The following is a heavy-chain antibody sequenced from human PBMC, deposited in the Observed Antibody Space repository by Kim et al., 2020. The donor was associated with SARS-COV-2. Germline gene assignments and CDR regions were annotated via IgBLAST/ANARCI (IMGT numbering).Heavy chain of an antibody. Sequence: YSPSFQGHVTISADKSISTAYLQWSSLKASDTAMYYCANEGQYGSGSYVYWGQGTLVTVSS. D-gene: IGHD3-10*01. V-gene: IGHV5-10-1*01. J-gene: IGHJ4*02. CDR3: ANEGQYGSGSYVY.